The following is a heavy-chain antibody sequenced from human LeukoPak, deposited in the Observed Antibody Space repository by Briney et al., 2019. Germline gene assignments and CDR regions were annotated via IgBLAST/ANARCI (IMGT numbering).Heavy chain of an antibody. V-gene: IGHV4-59*01. CDR2: IYYSRST. CDR3: ARSNAKGGWFDP. J-gene: IGHJ5*02. D-gene: IGHD3-16*01. Sequence: SETLSLTCTVSGGSISRNYWSWIRQPPGKGLEWIGYIYYSRSTNYHPSLKSRVPISVDTSKNQFSLKLSSVTAADTAVYYCARSNAKGGWFDPWGQGTLVTVSS. CDR1: GGSISRNY.